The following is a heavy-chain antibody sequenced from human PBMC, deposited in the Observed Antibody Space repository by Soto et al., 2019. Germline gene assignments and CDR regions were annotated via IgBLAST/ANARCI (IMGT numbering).Heavy chain of an antibody. J-gene: IGHJ4*02. CDR3: AKDIGPYSSSSVGFDY. CDR2: ISWNSGSI. Sequence: EVQLVESGGGLVQPGRSLRLSCAASGFTFDDYAMHWVRQAPRKGLEWVSGISWNSGSIGYADSVKGRFTISRDNAKNSLYLQMNSLRAEDTALYYSAKDIGPYSSSSVGFDYWGQGTLVTVSS. D-gene: IGHD6-6*01. CDR1: GFTFDDYA. V-gene: IGHV3-9*01.